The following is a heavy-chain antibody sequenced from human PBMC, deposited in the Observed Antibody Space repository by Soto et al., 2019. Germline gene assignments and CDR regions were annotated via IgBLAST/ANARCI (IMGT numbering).Heavy chain of an antibody. D-gene: IGHD2-2*01. CDR1: GASITTYY. J-gene: IGHJ4*02. V-gene: IGHV4-59*01. Sequence: TSETLSLTCTVSGASITTYYWSWFRQPPGQGLESLGYIYHTGVTNSNPSLRGRLSISIDTAKSQFSLKLSSVTSADTAIYYCARYARIPDYWGPGTPVTVSS. CDR2: IYHTGVT. CDR3: ARYARIPDY.